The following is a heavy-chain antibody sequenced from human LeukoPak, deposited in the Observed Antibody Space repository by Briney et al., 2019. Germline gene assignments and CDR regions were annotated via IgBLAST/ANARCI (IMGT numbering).Heavy chain of an antibody. D-gene: IGHD3-9*01. V-gene: IGHV1-69*01. CDR1: GGTFSSYA. CDR2: IIPIFGTA. Sequence: SVKVSCKASGGTFSSYAISWVRQAPGQGLEWMGGIIPIFGTANYAQKFQGRVTITADESTSTAYMELSSLRSEDTAVYYCAADYDILTGYYNGYFDYWGQGTLVTVSS. J-gene: IGHJ4*02. CDR3: AADYDILTGYYNGYFDY.